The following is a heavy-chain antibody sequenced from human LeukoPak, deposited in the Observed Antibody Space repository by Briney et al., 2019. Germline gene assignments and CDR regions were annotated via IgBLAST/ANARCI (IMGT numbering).Heavy chain of an antibody. Sequence: PGGSLRLSCAASGFTFSSYGMHWARQAPGKGLEWVSAISGSGGSTYYADSVKGRFTISRDNSKNTLYLQMNSLRAEDTAVYYCAKDDGYSYGYVDYWGQGTLVTVSS. CDR3: AKDDGYSYGYVDY. J-gene: IGHJ4*02. V-gene: IGHV3-23*01. CDR2: ISGSGGST. D-gene: IGHD5-18*01. CDR1: GFTFSSYG.